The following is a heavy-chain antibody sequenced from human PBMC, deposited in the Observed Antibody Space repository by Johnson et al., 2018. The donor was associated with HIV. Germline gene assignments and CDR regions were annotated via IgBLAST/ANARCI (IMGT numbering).Heavy chain of an antibody. V-gene: IGHV3-48*04. D-gene: IGHD3-16*02. J-gene: IGHJ3*02. CDR3: ARVDRSWAFDI. CDR2: ISISGSTS. Sequence: VQLVESGGGVVQPGRSLRASCAASGFGFSRYVMHWVRQAPGTGLEWVSYISISGSTSTSPASVKGRFTTSRDSAKNSLSLQMNSLSADDTAVYYCARVDRSWAFDIWGQGTMVTVSS. CDR1: GFGFSRYV.